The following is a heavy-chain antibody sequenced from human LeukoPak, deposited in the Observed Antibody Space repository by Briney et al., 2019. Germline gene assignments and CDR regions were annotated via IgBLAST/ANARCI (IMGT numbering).Heavy chain of an antibody. J-gene: IGHJ5*02. V-gene: IGHV4-34*01. CDR1: GVSFSGYY. Sequence: SETLSLTCAVYGVSFSGYYWSWIRQPPGKGLEWIGEINHRGSTNYNPSLKSRVTISVDTSKNQFSLKLSSVTAADTAVYYCAGITIFGVVITNWFDPWGQGTLVTVSS. CDR2: INHRGST. D-gene: IGHD3-3*01. CDR3: AGITIFGVVITNWFDP.